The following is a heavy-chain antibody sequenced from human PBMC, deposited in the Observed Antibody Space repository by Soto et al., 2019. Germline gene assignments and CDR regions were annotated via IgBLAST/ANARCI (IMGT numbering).Heavy chain of an antibody. CDR1: GGSISSYY. CDR2: IYYSGST. CDR3: ARADAGGYYYYMDV. D-gene: IGHD3-10*01. Sequence: SETLSLTCTVSGGSISSYYWSWIRQPPGKGLEWIGYIYYSGSTNYNPSLKSRVTISVDTSKNQFSLKLSSVTAADTAVYYCARADAGGYYYYMDVWGKGTTVTVSS. V-gene: IGHV4-59*01. J-gene: IGHJ6*03.